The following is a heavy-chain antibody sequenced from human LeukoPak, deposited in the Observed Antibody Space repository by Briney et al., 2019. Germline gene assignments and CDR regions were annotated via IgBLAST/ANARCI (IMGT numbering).Heavy chain of an antibody. CDR3: ARWSGVAAAGTSGDY. D-gene: IGHD6-13*01. CDR2: ISPYNGNT. V-gene: IGHV1-18*01. CDR1: GYTFTTYG. J-gene: IGHJ4*02. Sequence: ASVKVSCKASGYTFTTYGISWVRQAPGPGLEWMGWISPYNGNTIYAQNLQGRVTMTTDTSTSTAYMELRSLRSDDTAVYYCARWSGVAAAGTSGDYWGQGTLVTVSS.